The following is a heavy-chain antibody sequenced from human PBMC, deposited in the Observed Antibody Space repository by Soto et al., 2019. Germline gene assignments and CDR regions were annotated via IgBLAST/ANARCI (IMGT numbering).Heavy chain of an antibody. D-gene: IGHD2-15*01. Sequence: EVQLVESGGGLVQPGGSLRLSCAASGFTVSSNYMSWVRQAPGQGMEWVSVIYSGGSTYYADSVKGRFTIYRDNSKNTLSLQMNSLIAEDTAVYSCARAPRGCSGGSCSGGSWGQGTLVTVSS. CDR1: GFTVSSNY. CDR3: ARAPRGCSGGSCSGGS. J-gene: IGHJ4*02. CDR2: IYSGGST. V-gene: IGHV3-66*01.